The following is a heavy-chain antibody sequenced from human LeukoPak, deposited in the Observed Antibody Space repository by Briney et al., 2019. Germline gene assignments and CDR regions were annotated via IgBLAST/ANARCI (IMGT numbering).Heavy chain of an antibody. CDR3: AKDDRGYYDSSGPYFDY. CDR2: ISGSGGST. CDR1: GFTFSSYA. J-gene: IGHJ4*02. V-gene: IGHV3-23*01. Sequence: GGSLRLSCAASGFTFSSYAMSWVRQAAGKGLEWLSAISGSGGSTYYADSVKGRFTISRDNSKNTLYLQMNSLRAEDTAVYYCAKDDRGYYDSSGPYFDYWGQGTLVTVSS. D-gene: IGHD3-22*01.